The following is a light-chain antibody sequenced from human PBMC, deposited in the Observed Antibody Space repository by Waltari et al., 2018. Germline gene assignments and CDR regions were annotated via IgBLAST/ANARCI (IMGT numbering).Light chain of an antibody. CDR3: QKYGTLPAT. V-gene: IGKV3-20*01. CDR1: QSVSRW. Sequence: EIVLTQSPGTLSLSPGERSTLSCRASQSVSRWLAWYQQKPGKPPRLLIYGASSRANGIPDRFSGSGSGTDFSLTISRLEPEDSAVYYCQKYGTLPATFGQGTKVEVK. CDR2: GAS. J-gene: IGKJ1*01.